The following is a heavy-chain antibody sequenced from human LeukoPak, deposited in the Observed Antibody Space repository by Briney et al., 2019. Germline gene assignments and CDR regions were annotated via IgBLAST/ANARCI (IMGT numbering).Heavy chain of an antibody. CDR3: ARTDYTQSFDY. V-gene: IGHV1-3*01. Sequence: KFQGRVSITRGTSASTAYMELSSLRSEDTAIYYCARTDYTQSFDYWGQGTLVTVSS. J-gene: IGHJ4*02. D-gene: IGHD4-11*01.